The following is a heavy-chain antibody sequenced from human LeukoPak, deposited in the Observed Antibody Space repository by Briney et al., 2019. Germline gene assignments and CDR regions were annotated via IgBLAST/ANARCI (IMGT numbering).Heavy chain of an antibody. CDR2: IIPIFGTA. V-gene: IGHV1-69*13. CDR1: GGTFSSYA. Sequence: ASVKVSCKASGGTFSSYAISRVRQAPGQGLEWMGGIIPIFGTASYEQKFQGRVTISADQSTSTAYMELSSLRSEDTAVYYCSRQVSGYENYFDYWCQGTLVTVSS. D-gene: IGHD5-12*01. J-gene: IGHJ4*02. CDR3: SRQVSGYENYFDY.